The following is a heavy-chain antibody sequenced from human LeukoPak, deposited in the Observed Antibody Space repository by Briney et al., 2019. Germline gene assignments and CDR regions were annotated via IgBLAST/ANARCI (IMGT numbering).Heavy chain of an antibody. CDR3: ARISGYCSGGSCYSIAFDI. CDR1: GYSFTSYW. V-gene: IGHV5-51*01. D-gene: IGHD2-15*01. Sequence: GESLQISCKGSGYSFTSYWIGWVRQMPGKGLEWMGIIYPGDSDTRYSPSFQGQVTISADKSISTAYLQWSSLKASDTAMYYCARISGYCSGGSCYSIAFDIWGQGTMVTVSS. CDR2: IYPGDSDT. J-gene: IGHJ3*02.